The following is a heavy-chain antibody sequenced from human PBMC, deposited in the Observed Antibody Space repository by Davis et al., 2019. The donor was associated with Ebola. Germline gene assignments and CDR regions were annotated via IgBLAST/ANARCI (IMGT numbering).Heavy chain of an antibody. CDR2: IYTSGST. V-gene: IGHV4-4*07. CDR1: GGSISSYY. D-gene: IGHD3-3*01. CDR3: AREEHDFWSGSYFDY. Sequence: PSETLSLTCTVSGGSISSYYWSWIRQPAGKGLEWIGRIYTSGSTNYNSSLKSRVTISVDTSKNQFSLKLSSVTAADTAVYYCAREEHDFWSGSYFDYWGQGTLVTVSS. J-gene: IGHJ4*02.